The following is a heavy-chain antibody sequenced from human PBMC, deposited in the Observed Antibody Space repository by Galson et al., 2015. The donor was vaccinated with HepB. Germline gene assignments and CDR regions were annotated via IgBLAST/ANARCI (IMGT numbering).Heavy chain of an antibody. CDR3: ARGSLDLEADAFDI. D-gene: IGHD5-12*01. Sequence: ETLSLTCAVYGGSFSGYYWTWIRQPPGKGLEWVGGINHSGNANNSPSLKSRVIISADTSKSQFSLKVNSVTAADTARYYCARGSLDLEADAFDIWGQGTLVTVSS. CDR1: GGSFSGYY. CDR2: INHSGNA. V-gene: IGHV4-34*01. J-gene: IGHJ3*02.